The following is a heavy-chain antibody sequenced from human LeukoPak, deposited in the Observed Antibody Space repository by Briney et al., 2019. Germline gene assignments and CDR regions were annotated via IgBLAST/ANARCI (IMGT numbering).Heavy chain of an antibody. J-gene: IGHJ5*02. CDR3: ARDVDTAMVKVYNWFDP. D-gene: IGHD5-18*01. CDR1: GGSISSSSYY. Sequence: SETLSLTCTVSGGSISSSSYYWGWIRQPPGKGLEWIGSIYYSGSTNYNPSLKSRVTMSVDTSKNQFSLKLSSVTAADTAVYYCARDVDTAMVKVYNWFDPWGQGTLVTVSS. CDR2: IYYSGST. V-gene: IGHV4-39*07.